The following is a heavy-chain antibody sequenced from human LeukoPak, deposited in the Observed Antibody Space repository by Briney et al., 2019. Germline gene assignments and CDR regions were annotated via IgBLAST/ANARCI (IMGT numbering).Heavy chain of an antibody. CDR1: GDSISSYY. CDR2: IYYSGST. CDR3: ARGGTVTTGWMFAFDI. J-gene: IGHJ3*02. D-gene: IGHD4-17*01. Sequence: PSETLSLTCTVSGDSISSYYWSWIRQPPGKGLEWIGYIYYSGSTNYNPSLKSRVTISVDTSKNQFSLKLSSVTAADTAVYYCARGGTVTTGWMFAFDIWGQGTMVTVSS. V-gene: IGHV4-59*12.